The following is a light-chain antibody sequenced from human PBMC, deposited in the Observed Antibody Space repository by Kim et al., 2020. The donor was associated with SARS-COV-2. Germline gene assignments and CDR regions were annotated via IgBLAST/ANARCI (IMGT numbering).Light chain of an antibody. V-gene: IGLV4-69*01. Sequence: LKFTCTPTSGLSNDAIAWYQQQPQKGPRYLMKVNSDGSHIRGDGIPDRFSGSSSGAERYLSISSLQSEDEADYYCQTWGPGVKWVFGGGTQLTVL. CDR3: QTWGPGVKWV. CDR1: SGLSNDA. CDR2: VNSDGSH. J-gene: IGLJ3*02.